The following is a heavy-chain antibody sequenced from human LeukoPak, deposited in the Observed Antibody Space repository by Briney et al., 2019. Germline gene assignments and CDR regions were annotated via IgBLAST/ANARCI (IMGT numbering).Heavy chain of an antibody. D-gene: IGHD3-10*01. J-gene: IGHJ4*02. V-gene: IGHV3-23*01. CDR2: IGGTDGTT. CDR1: GFTFRNYV. Sequence: GGSRRLSCAASGFTFRNYVMNWVRQAPGKGLKWVSAIGGTDGTTFYAAFVKGRFTISRDNSRNTLYLQMNSLRAEDTAVYYCTKRIDGAGSYYIDFWGQGTVVTVSS. CDR3: TKRIDGAGSYYIDF.